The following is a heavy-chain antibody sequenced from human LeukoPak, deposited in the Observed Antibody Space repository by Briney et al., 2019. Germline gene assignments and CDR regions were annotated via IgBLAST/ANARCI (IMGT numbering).Heavy chain of an antibody. CDR2: IIPIFGTA. CDR1: GGTFSSYA. CDR3: LTLSGSHRRPY. J-gene: IGHJ4*02. Sequence: ASVKVSCKASGGTFSSYAISWVRQAPGQGLEWMGGIIPIFGTANYAQKFQGRVTITADESTSTAYMELSSLRSEDTAVYYCLTLSGSHRRPYWGQGTRVTVSS. D-gene: IGHD3-22*01. V-gene: IGHV1-69*13.